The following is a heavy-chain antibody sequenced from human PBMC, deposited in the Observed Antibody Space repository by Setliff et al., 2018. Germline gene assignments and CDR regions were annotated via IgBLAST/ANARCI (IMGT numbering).Heavy chain of an antibody. V-gene: IGHV4-59*11. CDR1: SGSIGSHY. CDR2: VFHTGST. D-gene: IGHD4-17*01. J-gene: IGHJ2*01. Sequence: SETLSLTCSVSSGSIGSHYWNWMRQPPGKGLEWIGHVFHTGSTKYNPSLRSRVTISVDTSENYFSLRLTSVTAADTAGYYCARAPPSVPYGDYGPRQYFDLWGRGSLVTSPQ. CDR3: ARAPPSVPYGDYGPRQYFDL.